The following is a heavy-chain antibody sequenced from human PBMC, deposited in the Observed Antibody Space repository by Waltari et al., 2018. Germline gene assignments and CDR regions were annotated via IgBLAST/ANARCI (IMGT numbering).Heavy chain of an antibody. V-gene: IGHV3-30*02. CDR3: AKETGSVRYHDFWRGYYTGVAAGGDWFDP. D-gene: IGHD3-3*01. CDR2: GSNK. Sequence: GSNKYYADSVKGRFTISRDNSKNTLYLQMNSLRAEDTAVYYCAKETGSVRYHDFWRGYYTGVAAGGDWFDPWGQGTLVTVSS. J-gene: IGHJ5*02.